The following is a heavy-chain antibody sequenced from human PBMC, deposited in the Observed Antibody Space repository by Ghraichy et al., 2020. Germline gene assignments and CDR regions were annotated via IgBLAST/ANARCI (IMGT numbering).Heavy chain of an antibody. CDR2: IYHSGTT. CDR3: ARYGDAFDI. Sequence: SETLSLTCTVSGYSFSSDYYWGWIRQPPGKGLEWIGSIYHSGTTSYNPSLKSRVTISVDTSKNQFSLKLSSVTAADSAMYYCARYGDAFDIWGQGTMVTVSS. CDR1: GYSFSSDYY. D-gene: IGHD3-10*01. J-gene: IGHJ3*02. V-gene: IGHV4-38-2*02.